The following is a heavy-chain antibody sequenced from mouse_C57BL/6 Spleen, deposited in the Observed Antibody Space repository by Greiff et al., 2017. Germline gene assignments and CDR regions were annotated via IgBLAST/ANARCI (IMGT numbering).Heavy chain of an antibody. CDR3: ARDYGSSGDFDY. CDR1: GFTFSSYA. J-gene: IGHJ2*01. CDR2: ISDGGSYT. Sequence: EVMLVESGGDLVKPGGSLKLSCAASGFTFSSYAMSWVRQTPEKRLEWVATISDGGSYTYYPDNVKGRFTISRDNAKNNLYLQMSHLKSEDTAMYYCARDYGSSGDFDYWGQGTTLTVSS. V-gene: IGHV5-4*01. D-gene: IGHD1-1*01.